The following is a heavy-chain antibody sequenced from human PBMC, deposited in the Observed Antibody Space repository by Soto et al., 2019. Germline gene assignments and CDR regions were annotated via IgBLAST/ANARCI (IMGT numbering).Heavy chain of an antibody. Sequence: QLVESGGGLVQPGGSLRLSCAASGFTFSSFAMTWVRQAPGRGLEWISGISGSGGTTYDADSVKGRFIISRDNTKNPLYLQMHGLRAEDTAIYYCAKDLGLLRSWGQRTLVTVPS. CDR2: ISGSGGTT. D-gene: IGHD5-18*01. CDR3: AKDLGLLRS. V-gene: IGHV3-23*04. J-gene: IGHJ5*02. CDR1: GFTFSSFA.